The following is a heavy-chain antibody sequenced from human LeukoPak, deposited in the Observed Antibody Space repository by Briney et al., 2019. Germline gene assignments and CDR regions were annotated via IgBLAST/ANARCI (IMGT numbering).Heavy chain of an antibody. D-gene: IGHD3-22*01. Sequence: SETLSLTCTVSGGSISSYYWNWIRQPPGKGLEWIGYIYYSGSTNYNPSLKSRVTISVDTSKNQFSLKLSSVTAADTAVYYCARDYYGSSGYYSLGAFDIWAQGTMVTVSS. J-gene: IGHJ3*02. CDR3: ARDYYGSSGYYSLGAFDI. CDR2: IYYSGST. CDR1: GGSISSYY. V-gene: IGHV4-59*01.